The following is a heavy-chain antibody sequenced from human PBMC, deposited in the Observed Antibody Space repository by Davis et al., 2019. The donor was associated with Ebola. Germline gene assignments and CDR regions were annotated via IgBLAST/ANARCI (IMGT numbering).Heavy chain of an antibody. Sequence: PSETLSLTCTVSGGSISSYYWSWIRQPPGKGLEWIGYIYYSGSTNYNPSLKSRVTISVDTSKNQFSLKLSSVTAADTAVYYCARDHETGGVGATQVDYWGQGTLVTVSS. CDR2: IYYSGST. V-gene: IGHV4-59*12. J-gene: IGHJ4*02. CDR3: ARDHETGGVGATQVDY. D-gene: IGHD1-26*01. CDR1: GGSISSYY.